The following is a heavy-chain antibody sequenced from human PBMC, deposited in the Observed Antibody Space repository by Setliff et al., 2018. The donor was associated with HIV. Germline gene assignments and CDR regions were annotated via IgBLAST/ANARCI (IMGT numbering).Heavy chain of an antibody. Sequence: LSLTCTVSGGSMNSSSYYWGWIRQPPGKGLEWLGSIYYSGKTYDNPSLKSRVTLSVDTSKNQFSLKLSSVTAADTAVYYCARGTMLVVAATPGRQWRAHFDYWGQGTLVTVS. V-gene: IGHV4-39*07. D-gene: IGHD2-15*01. CDR2: IYYSGKT. CDR3: ARGTMLVVAATPGRQWRAHFDY. J-gene: IGHJ4*02. CDR1: GGSMNSSSYY.